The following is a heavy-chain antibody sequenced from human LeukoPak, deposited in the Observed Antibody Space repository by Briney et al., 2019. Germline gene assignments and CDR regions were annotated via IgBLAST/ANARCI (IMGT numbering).Heavy chain of an antibody. J-gene: IGHJ4*02. CDR2: IKQDGSEK. D-gene: IGHD6-19*01. CDR1: GFTFSSYW. Sequence: PGGSLRLSCAASGFTFSSYWMSWVRQAPGKGLEWVANIKQDGSEKSYVDSVKGRFTISRDNVKNSVYLQMHSLRAEDTAIYYCVRDTYRIALAGSSGLGYWGQGTVVTVSS. CDR3: VRDTYRIALAGSSGLGY. V-gene: IGHV3-7*01.